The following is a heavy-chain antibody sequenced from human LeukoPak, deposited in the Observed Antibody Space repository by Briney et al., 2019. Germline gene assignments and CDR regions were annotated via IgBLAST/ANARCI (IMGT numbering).Heavy chain of an antibody. J-gene: IGHJ4*02. D-gene: IGHD1-26*01. CDR3: AKDGLVGALDY. Sequence: PGGSLRLSCAASGFTFSSYGMHWVRQAPGKGLEWVAVISYDGSNKYYADSVKGRFTISRDNAKNSLYLQMNSLRAEDTALYYCAKDGLVGALDYWGQGTLVTVSS. CDR1: GFTFSSYG. V-gene: IGHV3-30*18. CDR2: ISYDGSNK.